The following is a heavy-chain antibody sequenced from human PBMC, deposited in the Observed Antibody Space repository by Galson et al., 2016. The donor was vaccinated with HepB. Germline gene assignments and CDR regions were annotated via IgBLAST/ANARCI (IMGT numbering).Heavy chain of an antibody. J-gene: IGHJ4*02. V-gene: IGHV2-5*02. CDR2: IYWDGDK. D-gene: IGHD2-15*01. CDR3: VTGNCSGGSCYQSGY. CDR1: GFSLSTSGVG. Sequence: PALVKPTQTLTLTCTFSGFSLSTSGVGVGWIRQPPGKALEWLALIYWDGDKRYSPSLKSRLTITKDTSKNQVFLTMTNMDPVDAATYYCVTGNCSGGSCYQSGYWGQGTLVTVSS.